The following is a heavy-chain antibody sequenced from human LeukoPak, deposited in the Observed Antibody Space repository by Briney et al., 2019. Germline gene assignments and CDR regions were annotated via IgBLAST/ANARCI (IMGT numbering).Heavy chain of an antibody. CDR3: ARDLRYHFDY. D-gene: IGHD3-9*01. J-gene: IGHJ4*02. V-gene: IGHV4-59*01. CDR2: IYYSGST. CDR1: GGSISSYY. Sequence: PSETLSLTCTVSGGSISSYYWSWIRQPPGKGLEWIGYIYYSGSTNYNPSLKSRVTISVDTSKNQFSLKLSSVTAADTAVYYCARDLRYHFDYWGQGTLVTVSS.